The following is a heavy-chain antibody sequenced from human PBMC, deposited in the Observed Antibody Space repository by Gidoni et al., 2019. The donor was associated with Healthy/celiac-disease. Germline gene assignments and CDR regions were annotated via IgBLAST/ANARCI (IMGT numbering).Heavy chain of an antibody. J-gene: IGHJ6*02. V-gene: IGHV2-5*02. CDR2: IYWDDDK. CDR3: AHRESGLPKILRYFDWERDYYYGMDV. CDR1: GFSLSTSGVG. Sequence: QITLKESGPTLVKPTQTLTLTCTFSGFSLSTSGVGVGWIRQPPGKALEWLALIYWDDDKRYSPSLKSRLTITKDTSKNQVVLTMTNMDPVDTATYYCAHRESGLPKILRYFDWERDYYYGMDVWGQGTTVTVSS. D-gene: IGHD3-9*01.